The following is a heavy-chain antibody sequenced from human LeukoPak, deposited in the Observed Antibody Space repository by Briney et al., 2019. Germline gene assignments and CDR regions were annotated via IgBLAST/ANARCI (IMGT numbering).Heavy chain of an antibody. CDR3: ARDRAARPSLGDAFDI. Sequence: GASMKVSCKASGGTFSSYAISWVRQAPGQGLEWMGGIIPIFGTANYAQKFQGRVTITADESTSTAYMELSSLRSEDTAVYYCARDRAARPSLGDAFDIWGQGTMVTVSS. D-gene: IGHD6-6*01. J-gene: IGHJ3*02. V-gene: IGHV1-69*13. CDR2: IIPIFGTA. CDR1: GGTFSSYA.